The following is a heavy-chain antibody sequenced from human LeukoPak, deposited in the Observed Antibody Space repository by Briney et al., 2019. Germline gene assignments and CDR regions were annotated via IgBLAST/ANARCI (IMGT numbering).Heavy chain of an antibody. CDR1: GFTVSSNY. V-gene: IGHV3-53*01. J-gene: IGHJ4*02. D-gene: IGHD6-13*01. CDR3: ARDRPYSSSWFVDY. CDR2: IYSGGST. Sequence: GGSLRLSCAASGFTVSSNYMSWVAQAPGKGLEWVSVIYSGGSTYYADSVKGRFTISRDNSKNTLYLQMNSLRAEATAVYYCARDRPYSSSWFVDYSGQGTLVTVSS.